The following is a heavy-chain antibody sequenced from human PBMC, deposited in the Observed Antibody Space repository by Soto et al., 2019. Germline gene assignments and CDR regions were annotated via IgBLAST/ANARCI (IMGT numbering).Heavy chain of an antibody. CDR1: GGTFSSYT. Sequence: SVKVSCKASGGTFSSYTISWVRQAPGQGLEWMGRIIPILGIANYAQKFQGRVTITADKSTSTAYMELSSLRSEDTAVYYCARALDSDYYGSGSIWFDPWGQGTLVTVSS. D-gene: IGHD3-10*01. V-gene: IGHV1-69*02. J-gene: IGHJ5*02. CDR2: IIPILGIA. CDR3: ARALDSDYYGSGSIWFDP.